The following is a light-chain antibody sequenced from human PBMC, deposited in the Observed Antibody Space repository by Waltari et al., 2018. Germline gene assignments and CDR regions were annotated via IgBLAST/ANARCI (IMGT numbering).Light chain of an antibody. CDR3: STWDTSLNGWV. Sequence: QAGLTQPPSVSKGLRQTATLTCTGNSNNVGVLGADWLQQHQGHPPKLLSYRNSNRPSGISERFSASRSGNTASLTITGLQAEDEADYYCSTWDTSLNGWVFGGGTKLTVL. J-gene: IGLJ3*02. V-gene: IGLV10-54*04. CDR1: SNNVGVLG. CDR2: RNS.